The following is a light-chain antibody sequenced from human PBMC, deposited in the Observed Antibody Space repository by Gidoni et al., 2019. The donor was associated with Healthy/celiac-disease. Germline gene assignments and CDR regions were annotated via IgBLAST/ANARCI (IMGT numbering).Light chain of an antibody. CDR2: KDS. CDR3: QSADSSGTYVV. Sequence: SYELTQPPSVSVSPGQTARITCSGDALPKQYAYWYQQKPGQAPVLVIYKDSERPSGIPERCSGSSSGTTVTLTISGDQAEDEADYYCQSADSSGTYVVFGGGTKLTVL. V-gene: IGLV3-25*03. J-gene: IGLJ2*01. CDR1: ALPKQY.